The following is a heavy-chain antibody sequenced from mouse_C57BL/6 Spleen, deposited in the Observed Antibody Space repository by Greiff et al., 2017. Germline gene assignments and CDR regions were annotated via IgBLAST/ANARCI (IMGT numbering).Heavy chain of an antibody. D-gene: IGHD2-2*01. CDR2: IYPGDGDT. J-gene: IGHJ4*01. CDR3: ARLDLYGYDVWDY. CDR1: GYAFSSSW. V-gene: IGHV1-82*01. Sequence: QVQLQQSGPELVKPGASVKISCKASGYAFSSSWMNWVKQRPGKGLEWIGRIYPGDGDTNYNGKFKGKATLTADKSSSTAYMQLSSLTSEDSAVDFCARLDLYGYDVWDYWGQGTSVTVSS.